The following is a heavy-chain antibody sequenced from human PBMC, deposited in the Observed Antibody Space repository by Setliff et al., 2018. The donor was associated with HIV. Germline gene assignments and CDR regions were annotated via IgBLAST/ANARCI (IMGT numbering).Heavy chain of an antibody. CDR1: GGSFGGYH. CDR2: INHTGNT. J-gene: IGHJ4*02. D-gene: IGHD1-26*01. Sequence: SETLSLTCDVYGGSFGGYHWNWIRQFPGKGLEWIGEINHTGNTQYNPSLKSRVTMSEETSKNQFSLKLKSVTAADTAIYFCARGKGGLVGPAEFDYWGPGTLVTVSS. V-gene: IGHV4-34*01. CDR3: ARGKGGLVGPAEFDY.